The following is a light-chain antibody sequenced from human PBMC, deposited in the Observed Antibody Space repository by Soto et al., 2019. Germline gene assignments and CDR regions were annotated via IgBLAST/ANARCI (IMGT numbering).Light chain of an antibody. Sequence: QSVLTQPASVSGSPGQLITISCTGTRTDDGGYNFFSWYQQHHGKAPKLIIYEVSNKPSGVSNRYSGSKTDNTTSLTISGLQAEDVADYYCCSYVSSKTYVFGTGTKVTVL. CDR1: RTDDGGYNF. J-gene: IGLJ1*01. V-gene: IGLV2-14*01. CDR3: CSYVSSKTYV. CDR2: EVS.